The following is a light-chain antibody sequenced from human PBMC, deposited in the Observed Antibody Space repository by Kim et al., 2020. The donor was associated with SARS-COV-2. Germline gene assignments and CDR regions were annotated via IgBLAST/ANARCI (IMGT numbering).Light chain of an antibody. Sequence: VSPGERATISCRASESVGSRLAWYQHKPGQAPRLLIYDASTRATGIPSRFSGGGSDTEFTLTISSLQSEDFALYFCQHYNQWPPYTFGQGTKLEIK. CDR1: ESVGSR. J-gene: IGKJ2*01. CDR3: QHYNQWPPYT. CDR2: DAS. V-gene: IGKV3-15*01.